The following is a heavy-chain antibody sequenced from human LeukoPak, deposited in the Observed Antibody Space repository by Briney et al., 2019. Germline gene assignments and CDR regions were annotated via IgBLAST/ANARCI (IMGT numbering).Heavy chain of an antibody. CDR2: INHSGST. D-gene: IGHD3-10*01. Sequence: SETLSLTCAVYGRSFSGYYWSWIRQPPGKGLEWIGEINHSGSTNYNPSLKSRVTISVDTSKNQFSLKLSSVTAADTAVYYCATTYYYGSGSQYYFDYWGQGTLVTVSS. CDR1: GRSFSGYY. J-gene: IGHJ4*02. CDR3: ATTYYYGSGSQYYFDY. V-gene: IGHV4-34*01.